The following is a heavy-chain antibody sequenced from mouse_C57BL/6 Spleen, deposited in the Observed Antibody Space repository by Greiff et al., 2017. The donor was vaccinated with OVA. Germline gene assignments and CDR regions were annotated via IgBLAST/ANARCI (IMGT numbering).Heavy chain of an antibody. J-gene: IGHJ4*01. V-gene: IGHV1-62-2*01. CDR2: FYPGSGSI. CDR1: GYTFTEYT. D-gene: IGHD3-2*02. CDR3: ARQLRLPYDMDY. Sequence: QVQLKQSGAELVKPGASVKLSCKASGYTFTEYTIHWVKQRSGQGLEWIGWFYPGSGSIKYNEKFKDKATLTADKSSSTVYMEISRVTSEDSAVYFSARQLRLPYDMDYWGQGTSVTVSS.